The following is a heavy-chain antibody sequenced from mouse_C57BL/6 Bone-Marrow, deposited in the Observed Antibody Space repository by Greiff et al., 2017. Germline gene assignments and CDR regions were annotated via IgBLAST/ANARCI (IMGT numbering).Heavy chain of an antibody. CDR2: IYPGDGDT. CDR1: GYAFSSYW. V-gene: IGHV1-80*01. CDR3: AREEYYKDY. Sequence: QVHVTQSGAELVKPGASVTISCKASGYAFSSYWMNWVKQRPGKGLEWIGQIYPGDGDTNYNGKFKGKSTLTADKSSSTAYKQLSSLTSEDSAVYFCAREEYYKDYWGQGTTLTVSS. J-gene: IGHJ2*01. D-gene: IGHD2-12*01.